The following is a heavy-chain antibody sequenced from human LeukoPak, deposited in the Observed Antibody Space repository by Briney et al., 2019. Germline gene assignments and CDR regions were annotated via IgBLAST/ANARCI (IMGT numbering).Heavy chain of an antibody. CDR1: GGSISNYY. Sequence: PSETLSLTCSVSGGSISNYYWTWIRQPPGKGLEWIGFIYYSGSTNYNPSLKSRVIISVDTSKNQFSLKLSSVTAADTAVYYCARGSYYYGSGSWEYYFDYWGQGTLVTVSS. CDR2: IYYSGST. CDR3: ARGSYYYGSGSWEYYFDY. D-gene: IGHD3-10*01. V-gene: IGHV4-59*01. J-gene: IGHJ4*02.